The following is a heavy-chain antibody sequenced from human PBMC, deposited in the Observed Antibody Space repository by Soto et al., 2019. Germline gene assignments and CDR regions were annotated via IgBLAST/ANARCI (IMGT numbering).Heavy chain of an antibody. D-gene: IGHD3-9*01. J-gene: IGHJ6*02. Sequence: ASVKVSRKASGGTFSSYPISCVRQAPGQGLEWMGGIIPIFGTANYAQKFQERVTITRDMSTSTAYMELSSLRSEDTAVYYCAADPDYDILTGYHYYGMDVCGEGTMVTVS. CDR3: AADPDYDILTGYHYYGMDV. CDR1: GGTFSSYP. V-gene: IGHV1-69*05. CDR2: IIPIFGTA.